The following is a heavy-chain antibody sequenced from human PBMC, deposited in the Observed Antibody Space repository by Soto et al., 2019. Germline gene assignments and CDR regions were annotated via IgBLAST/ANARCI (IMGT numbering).Heavy chain of an antibody. CDR1: GFTFSSYW. Sequence: PGGSLRLSCAASGFTFSSYWMNWVRQAPGKGLEWVANIKQDGSEKYYVDSVKGRFTISRDNAKRSLYLQMNSLRAEDTAVYYCARDFYGGYTYGPGDYWGQGALVTVSS. V-gene: IGHV3-7*01. J-gene: IGHJ4*02. CDR2: IKQDGSEK. CDR3: ARDFYGGYTYGPGDY. D-gene: IGHD5-18*01.